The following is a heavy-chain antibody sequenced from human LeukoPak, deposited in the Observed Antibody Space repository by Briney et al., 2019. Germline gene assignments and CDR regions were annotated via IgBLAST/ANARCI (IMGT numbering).Heavy chain of an antibody. Sequence: SVKVSCEASGGTFISYAISWVRQAPGQGLEWMGGIIPIFGTANYAQKFQGRVTITADKSSSTAYMELSSLRSEDTAVYYCAKGDSGDYPGVYQTYYMDVWGKGTTVTISS. CDR3: AKGDSGDYPGVYQTYYMDV. D-gene: IGHD4-17*01. J-gene: IGHJ6*03. CDR2: IIPIFGTA. V-gene: IGHV1-69*06. CDR1: GGTFISYA.